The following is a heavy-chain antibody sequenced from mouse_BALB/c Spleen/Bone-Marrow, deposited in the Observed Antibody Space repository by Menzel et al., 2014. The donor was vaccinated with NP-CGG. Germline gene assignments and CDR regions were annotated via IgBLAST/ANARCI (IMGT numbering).Heavy chain of an antibody. CDR3: ARHRYYFDY. CDR1: GFAFSSYD. CDR2: ISSGGGST. V-gene: IGHV5-12-1*01. Sequence: DVKLVESGGGLVKPGGSLKLSCAASGFAFSSYDMSWVRRTPEKRLEWVAYISSGGGSTYYPDTVKGRFTISRDNAKNTLYLQMSSLKSEDTAMYYCARHRYYFDYWGQGTTLTVSS. J-gene: IGHJ2*01.